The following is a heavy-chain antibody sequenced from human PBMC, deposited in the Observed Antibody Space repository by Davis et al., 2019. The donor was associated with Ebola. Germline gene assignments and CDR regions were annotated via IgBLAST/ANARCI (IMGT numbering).Heavy chain of an antibody. J-gene: IGHJ5*02. CDR3: ARFNSWGYSWFDP. Sequence: SETLSLTCTVSGYYISTGYHWGWVRQPPGKGLEWIGTIYDSGTPDYNPSLKSRVTISVDTSKNQFSLKLTSVTAADTAVYYCARFNSWGYSWFDPWGQGTLVTVAS. CDR1: GYYISTGYH. D-gene: IGHD2-2*02. CDR2: IYDSGTP. V-gene: IGHV4-38-2*02.